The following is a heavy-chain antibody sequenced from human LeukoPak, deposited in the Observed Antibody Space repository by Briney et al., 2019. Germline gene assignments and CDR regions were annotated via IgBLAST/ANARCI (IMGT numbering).Heavy chain of an antibody. CDR1: GYTFTGYY. V-gene: IGHV1-2*02. CDR3: ARGSRDYSDNSGYYY. CDR2: INPDSGGT. Sequence: ASVKVSCKASGYTFTGYYMHWVRQAPGQGLEWMGWINPDSGGTNYAQKFQGRVTMTRDTSISTAYMELSRLRSDDTAVYYCARGSRDYSDNSGYYYWGQGTLVTVSS. J-gene: IGHJ4*02. D-gene: IGHD3-22*01.